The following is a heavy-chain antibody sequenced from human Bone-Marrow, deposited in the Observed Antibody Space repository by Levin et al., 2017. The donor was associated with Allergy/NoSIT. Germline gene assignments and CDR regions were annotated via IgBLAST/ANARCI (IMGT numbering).Heavy chain of an antibody. CDR2: INPNSGGT. D-gene: IGHD6-13*01. CDR3: ASPPQQLARRDEYYFDY. J-gene: IGHJ4*02. Sequence: GGSLRLSCKASGYTFTGYYMHWVRQAPGQGLEWMGRINPNSGGTNYAQKFQGRVTMTRDTSISTAYMELSRLRSDDTAVYYCASPPQQLARRDEYYFDYWGQGTLVTVSS. V-gene: IGHV1-2*06. CDR1: GYTFTGYY.